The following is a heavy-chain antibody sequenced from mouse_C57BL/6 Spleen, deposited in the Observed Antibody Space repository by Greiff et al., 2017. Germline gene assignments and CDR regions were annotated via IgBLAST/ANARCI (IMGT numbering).Heavy chain of an antibody. CDR1: GFTFTDYY. Sequence: EVKLMESGGGLVQPGGSLSLSCAASGFTFTDYYMSWVRQPPGKALEWLGFIRNKANGYTTEYSASVKGRFTISRDNSQSILYLQMNALRAEDSATYYCARYGDGYYEDYFDYWGQGTTLTVSS. D-gene: IGHD2-3*01. CDR2: IRNKANGYTT. J-gene: IGHJ2*01. V-gene: IGHV7-3*01. CDR3: ARYGDGYYEDYFDY.